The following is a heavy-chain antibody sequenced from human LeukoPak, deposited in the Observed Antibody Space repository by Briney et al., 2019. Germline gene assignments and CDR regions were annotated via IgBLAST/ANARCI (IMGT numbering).Heavy chain of an antibody. CDR2: INGDGSST. CDR3: AKAMHYYDSSGYYYAFDI. D-gene: IGHD3-22*01. Sequence: PGGSLRLSCAASGFTFSNYDMSWVRQAPGKGLVWVSRINGDGSSTSYADSVKGRFTISRDNAKNTLYLQMNSLRAEDAAVYYCAKAMHYYDSSGYYYAFDIWGQGTMVTVSS. V-gene: IGHV3-74*01. CDR1: GFTFSNYD. J-gene: IGHJ3*02.